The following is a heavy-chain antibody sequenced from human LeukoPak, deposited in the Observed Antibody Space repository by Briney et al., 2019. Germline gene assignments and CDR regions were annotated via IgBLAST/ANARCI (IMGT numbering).Heavy chain of an antibody. J-gene: IGHJ4*02. V-gene: IGHV1-18*04. CDR3: ARDFDRVAGNSPTDY. CDR2: ISAYNGNT. Sequence: GASVKVSCKASGYTFTNYGISWVRQAPGQGLEWMGWISAYNGNTNYAQKLQGRVTMTTDTSTSTAYMELRSLRSDDTAVYYCARDFDRVAGNSPTDYWGQGTLVTVSS. CDR1: GYTFTNYG. D-gene: IGHD6-19*01.